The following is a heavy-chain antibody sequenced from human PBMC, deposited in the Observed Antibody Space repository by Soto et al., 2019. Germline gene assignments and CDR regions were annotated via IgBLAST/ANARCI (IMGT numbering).Heavy chain of an antibody. CDR2: IFYLGSS. V-gene: IGHV4-39*01. J-gene: IGHJ4*02. CDR1: GGSSVDSGFY. D-gene: IGHD2-2*01. CDR3: ARHSGIRRRNTCSAS. Sequence: SELLCGRTTVVGGSSVDSGFYWGWVRQPLGKGLEWVGSIFYLGSSYYNPSLKGRVTMFVDTSKNQFALRLRSVTAGDTALYFCARHSGIRRRNTCSASRGKRTMVTVSS.